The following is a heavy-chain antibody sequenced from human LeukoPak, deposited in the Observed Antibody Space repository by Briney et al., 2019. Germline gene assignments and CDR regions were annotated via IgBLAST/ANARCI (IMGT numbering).Heavy chain of an antibody. Sequence: SETLSLTCTVSGGSISSSSYYWGWIRQPPGKGLEWIGSIYYSGSTYYNPSLKSRVTISVDTSKNQFSLKLSSVTAADTAVYYCARDRTVESSGWYLEGAFDIWGQGTMVTVSS. D-gene: IGHD6-19*01. V-gene: IGHV4-39*07. CDR1: GGSISSSSYY. CDR2: IYYSGST. J-gene: IGHJ3*02. CDR3: ARDRTVESSGWYLEGAFDI.